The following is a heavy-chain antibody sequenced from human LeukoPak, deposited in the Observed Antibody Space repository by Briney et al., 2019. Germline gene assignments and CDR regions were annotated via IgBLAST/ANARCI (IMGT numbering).Heavy chain of an antibody. D-gene: IGHD3-3*01. CDR1: GYTLTELS. J-gene: IGHJ4*02. V-gene: IGHV1-24*01. CDR2: FDPEDGET. Sequence: GASVKVSCKVSGYTLTELSMHWVRQAPGKGLEWMGGFDPEDGETIYAQKFQGRVTMTEDTSTDTAYMELSSLRSEDTAVYYCATGFLEWYYFDYWGQGTLVTVSS. CDR3: ATGFLEWYYFDY.